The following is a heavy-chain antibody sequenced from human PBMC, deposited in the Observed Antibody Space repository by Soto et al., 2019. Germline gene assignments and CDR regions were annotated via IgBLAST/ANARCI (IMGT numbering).Heavy chain of an antibody. CDR2: INPYNANV. Sequence: QVQLVQSGAEVKKPGASVKVSCKTSGYTFTNHGINWVRLAPGQGLEWMGWINPYNANVNYAQKLQGRVTMTTDTPTSTAYMDLRSLTSDDTAVYYCARDRVAGIWGDAFDIWGQGTMVTVSS. CDR1: GYTFTNHG. D-gene: IGHD3-16*01. CDR3: ARDRVAGIWGDAFDI. V-gene: IGHV1-18*04. J-gene: IGHJ3*02.